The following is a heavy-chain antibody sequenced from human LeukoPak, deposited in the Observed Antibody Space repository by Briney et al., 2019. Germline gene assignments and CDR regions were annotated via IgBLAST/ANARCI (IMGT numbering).Heavy chain of an antibody. CDR2: INHSGST. D-gene: IGHD6-6*01. CDR3: ARVRLVFRVDYYYYYMDV. V-gene: IGHV4-34*01. J-gene: IGHJ6*03. Sequence: SETLSLTCVVYLGSLSGYFWSWIRPPPGKGREWIGEINHSGSTNYNPSLKSRVAISVDTSKNQFSLKLSSVTAADTAVYYCARVRLVFRVDYYYYYMDVWGKGTTVTVSS. CDR1: LGSLSGYF.